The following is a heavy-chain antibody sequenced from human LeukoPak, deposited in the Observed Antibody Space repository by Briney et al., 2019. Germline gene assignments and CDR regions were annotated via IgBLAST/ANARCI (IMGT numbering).Heavy chain of an antibody. Sequence: PGGSLRLSCAASGFTFSSYAMSWVRQAPGKGLEWVSAISGSGGSTYYADSAKGRFTISRDNSKNTLYLQMNSLRAEDTAVYYCAKELRITMVRGVSYGMDVWGQGTTVTVSS. V-gene: IGHV3-23*01. CDR1: GFTFSSYA. J-gene: IGHJ6*02. CDR2: ISGSGGST. D-gene: IGHD3-10*01. CDR3: AKELRITMVRGVSYGMDV.